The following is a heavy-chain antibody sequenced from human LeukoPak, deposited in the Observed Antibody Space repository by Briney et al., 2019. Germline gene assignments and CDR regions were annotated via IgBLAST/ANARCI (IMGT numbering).Heavy chain of an antibody. Sequence: SETLSLTCAVYGGSFSGYYWSWIRQPPGKGLEWIGEINHSGSTNYNPSLKSRVTISVDTSKNQFSLKLSSVTAADTAVYYCAGYYDFWSGYYTIDYWGQGTLVTVSS. CDR2: INHSGST. V-gene: IGHV4-34*01. J-gene: IGHJ4*02. D-gene: IGHD3-3*01. CDR1: GGSFSGYY. CDR3: AGYYDFWSGYYTIDY.